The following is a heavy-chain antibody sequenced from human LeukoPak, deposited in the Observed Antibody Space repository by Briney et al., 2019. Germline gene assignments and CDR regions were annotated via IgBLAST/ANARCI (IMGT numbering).Heavy chain of an antibody. CDR1: GGSISSGSYY. Sequence: ASETLSLTCTVSGGSISSGSYYWSWIRQPAGKGLEWIGRIYTSGSTNYNPSLKSRVTISVDTSKNQFSLKLSSVTAADTAVYYCARDGDYGDYSWFDPWGQGTLVTVSS. CDR2: IYTSGST. J-gene: IGHJ5*02. D-gene: IGHD4-17*01. CDR3: ARDGDYGDYSWFDP. V-gene: IGHV4-61*02.